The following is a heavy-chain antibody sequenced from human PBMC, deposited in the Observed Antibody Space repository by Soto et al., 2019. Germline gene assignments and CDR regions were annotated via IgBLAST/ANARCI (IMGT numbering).Heavy chain of an antibody. V-gene: IGHV1-69*13. CDR3: ASGVAGYYYYYYGXDV. D-gene: IGHD6-19*01. Sequence: SVKVSCKASGGTFSSYAISWVRQAPGQGLEWMGGIIPIFGTANYAQKFQGRVTITADESTSTAYMELSSLRSEDTAVYYCASGVAGYYYYYYGXDVWGQGTTVTVSS. CDR2: IIPIFGTA. J-gene: IGHJ6*02. CDR1: GGTFSSYA.